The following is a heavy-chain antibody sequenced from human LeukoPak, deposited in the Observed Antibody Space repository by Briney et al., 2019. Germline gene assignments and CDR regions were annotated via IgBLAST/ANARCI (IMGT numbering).Heavy chain of an antibody. CDR2: INSAGSST. V-gene: IGHV3-74*01. Sequence: PGGSLRLSCAASGFTFSSYWTHWVRQAPGKGLVWVSRINSAGSSTIYADSVKGRFTISRDNAKNTLYLQMNSLRAEDTAVYYCARDRGENWFDPWGQGTLVTVSS. CDR1: GFTFSSYW. J-gene: IGHJ5*02. D-gene: IGHD2-21*01. CDR3: ARDRGENWFDP.